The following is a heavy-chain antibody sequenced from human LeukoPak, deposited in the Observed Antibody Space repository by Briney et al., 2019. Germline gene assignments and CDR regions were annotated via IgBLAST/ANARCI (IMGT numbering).Heavy chain of an antibody. V-gene: IGHV3-21*01. CDR1: GFTFSTYT. D-gene: IGHD3-10*01. CDR3: AREIYDSYDY. Sequence: GGSLRLSCAASGFTFSTYTMNWVRQAPGKGLEWVSTISSSSTYIYYADSVKGRFTISRDNAKNLLYLQMNSLRAEDTAVYYCAREIYDSYDYWGQGTLVTVSS. J-gene: IGHJ4*02. CDR2: ISSSSTYI.